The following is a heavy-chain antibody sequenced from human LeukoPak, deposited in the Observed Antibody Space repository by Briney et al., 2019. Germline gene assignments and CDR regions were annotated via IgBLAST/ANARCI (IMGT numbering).Heavy chain of an antibody. CDR2: IYYSGST. CDR1: GVSISSYY. J-gene: IGHJ4*02. D-gene: IGHD6-13*01. V-gene: IGHV4-59*01. Sequence: SETLSLTCTVSGVSISSYYWTWIRQPPGKGLEWIGYIYYSGSTNYNPSLKSRVTISVDTSKNQLSLKLTSVTAADTAVYYCARSGSTCVYFDYWGQGTLVTVSS. CDR3: ARSGSTCVYFDY.